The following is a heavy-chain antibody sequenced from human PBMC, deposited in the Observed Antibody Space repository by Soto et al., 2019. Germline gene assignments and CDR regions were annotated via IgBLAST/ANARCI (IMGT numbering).Heavy chain of an antibody. CDR1: GGSFSGYY. D-gene: IGHD6-13*01. V-gene: IGHV4-34*01. J-gene: IGHJ4*02. CDR3: ARDGALAAAGTGFDY. Sequence: QVQLQQWGAGLLKPSETLSLTCAVYGGSFSGYYWSWIRQPPGKGLEGIGEINHSGSTNYNPSLKSRVTISVDTSKNQFSLKLSSVTAADTAVYYCARDGALAAAGTGFDYWGQGTLVTVSS. CDR2: INHSGST.